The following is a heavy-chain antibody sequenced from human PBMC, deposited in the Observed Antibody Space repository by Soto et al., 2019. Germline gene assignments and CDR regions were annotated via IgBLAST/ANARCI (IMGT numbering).Heavy chain of an antibody. CDR3: ARDVGVIAAPTYNWFDP. Sequence: ASVKVSCKASGYTFTSYVISWVRQTPGQGLEWMGWISAYNGNTNYAQKLQGRVTMTTDTSTSTAYMELRSLGSDDTAVYYCARDVGVIAAPTYNWFDPWGQGTLVTVSS. D-gene: IGHD6-6*01. V-gene: IGHV1-18*01. J-gene: IGHJ5*02. CDR2: ISAYNGNT. CDR1: GYTFTSYV.